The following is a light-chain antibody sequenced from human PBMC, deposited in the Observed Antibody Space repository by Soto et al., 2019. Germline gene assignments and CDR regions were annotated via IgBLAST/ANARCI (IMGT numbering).Light chain of an antibody. V-gene: IGKV3-15*01. Sequence: EIVMTQSPATLSVSPGERATLSCRASQSVSSNLAWYQQIPGQAPRLLIYGASTRATGIPVRFSGSGSETEFTLTISSLQPDDFATYYCQHYNSYSEAFGQGTKVDIK. CDR2: GAS. CDR1: QSVSSN. CDR3: QHYNSYSEA. J-gene: IGKJ1*01.